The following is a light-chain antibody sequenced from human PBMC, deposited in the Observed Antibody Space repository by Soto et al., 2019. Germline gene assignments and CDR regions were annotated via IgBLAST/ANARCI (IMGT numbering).Light chain of an antibody. CDR2: DAF. J-gene: IGKJ4*01. V-gene: IGKV3-11*01. CDR3: RQRYNWPLS. Sequence: TVLTQSPATLSLSPGERATLSCKASQSIGNSLGWFQQKPGQAPRLLIDDAFNRATGIPARFTGSGSGSDFTLTICSLEPEDFGVYYCRQRYNWPLSFGGGTKVDI. CDR1: QSIGNS.